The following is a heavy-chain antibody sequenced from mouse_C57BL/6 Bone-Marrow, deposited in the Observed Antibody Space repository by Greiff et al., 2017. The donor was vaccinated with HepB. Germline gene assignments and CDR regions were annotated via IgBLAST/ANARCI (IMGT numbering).Heavy chain of an antibody. D-gene: IGHD1-1*02. J-gene: IGHJ4*01. CDR3: ARSLYGSYAMDY. V-gene: IGHV1-69*01. Sequence: QVQLQQPGAELVMPGASVKMSCKASGYTFTSYWMHWVKQRPGQGLEWIGEIDPSDSYTNYNQKFKGKSTLTVDKSSSTAYMQLSSLTSEDSAFYYCARSLYGSYAMDYWGQGTSVTVSS. CDR2: IDPSDSYT. CDR1: GYTFTSYW.